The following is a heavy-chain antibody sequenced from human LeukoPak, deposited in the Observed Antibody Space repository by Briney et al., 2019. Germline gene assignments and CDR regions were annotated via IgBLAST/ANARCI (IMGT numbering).Heavy chain of an antibody. D-gene: IGHD2-2*01. J-gene: IGHJ6*03. CDR3: ARVRKGYQLLLKGGYYYYMDV. CDR1: GFTFSSYS. V-gene: IGHV3-21*01. CDR2: ISSSSSYI. Sequence: GGSLRLSXAASGFTFSSYSMNWVRQAPGKGLEWVSSISSSSSYIYYADSVKGRFTISRDNAKNSLYLQMNSLRAEDTAVYYCARVRKGYQLLLKGGYYYYMDVWGKGTTVTVSS.